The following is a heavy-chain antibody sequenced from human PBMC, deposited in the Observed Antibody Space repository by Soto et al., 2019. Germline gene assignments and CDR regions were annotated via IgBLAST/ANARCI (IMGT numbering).Heavy chain of an antibody. J-gene: IGHJ4*02. Sequence: QVQLVQSGAEVKKPGSSVTVSCKASGGTFSSYAISWVRQAPGQGLECMGGIIPIFGTANYAQKFKGRVTSTADKSTSTAYMELSSLRSEDTAVYYCARVCGYDSPWEAHGFAYWGQGTLVTVSS. D-gene: IGHD5-12*01. CDR3: ARVCGYDSPWEAHGFAY. CDR1: GGTFSSYA. CDR2: IIPIFGTA. V-gene: IGHV1-69*06.